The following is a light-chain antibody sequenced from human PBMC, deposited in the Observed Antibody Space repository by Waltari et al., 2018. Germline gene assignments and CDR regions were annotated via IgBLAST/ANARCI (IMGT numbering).Light chain of an antibody. V-gene: IGKV1-39*01. CDR1: QSINNY. CDR3: QQSYSSPRT. J-gene: IGKJ1*01. Sequence: IQMTQSPSSLSASVVESFTITCRASQSINNYLNWYQQKPGKAPKLLIYAASSLQSGVPSRFSGSGSGKDFTFSINSLQPEDFATYYCQQSYSSPRTFGQGTKVEIK. CDR2: AAS.